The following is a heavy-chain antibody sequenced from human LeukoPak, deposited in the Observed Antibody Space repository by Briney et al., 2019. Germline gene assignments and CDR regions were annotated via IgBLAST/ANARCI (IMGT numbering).Heavy chain of an antibody. J-gene: IGHJ5*02. V-gene: IGHV3-74*01. Sequence: PGGSLRLSCTASGFPFSNYWMHWVRQGPGKGLEWVSRIYSDGSSTTYADSVKGRFTISRDNAKNTLYLQMSSLRVEDTAVYYCARTFGSGWYPGDWFDPWGQGTLVTVSS. CDR2: IYSDGSST. D-gene: IGHD6-19*01. CDR1: GFPFSNYW. CDR3: ARTFGSGWYPGDWFDP.